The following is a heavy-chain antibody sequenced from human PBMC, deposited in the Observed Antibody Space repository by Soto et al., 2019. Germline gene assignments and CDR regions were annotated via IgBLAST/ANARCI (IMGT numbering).Heavy chain of an antibody. CDR3: ARDPMFGGLIVPFGMDV. D-gene: IGHD3-16*02. Sequence: SQTLSLTCAISGDSVSSNSAAWNWIRQSPSRGLEWLGRTYYRSKWYNDYAVSVKSRITINPDTSKNQFSLKLTSVTAADTAVYYCARDPMFGGLIVPFGMDVWGQGTTVTVSS. J-gene: IGHJ6*02. CDR2: TYYRSKWYN. CDR1: GDSVSSNSAA. V-gene: IGHV6-1*01.